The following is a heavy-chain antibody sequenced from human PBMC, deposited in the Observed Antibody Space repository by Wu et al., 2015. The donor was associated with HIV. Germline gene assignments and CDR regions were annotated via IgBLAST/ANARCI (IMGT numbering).Heavy chain of an antibody. CDR1: GYSFTGQY. J-gene: IGHJ3*02. Sequence: QVQLVQSGAEVKKPGASVKVSCKASGYSFTGQYMHWVRQAPGQGLEWMGWINPKRGDTRYAEKFQGRVTMTRDTSISTAYIELGGLTSDDTAVYYCARDELFRVDDAFDMWGQGTMVTVSS. D-gene: IGHD2-15*01. CDR2: INPKRGDT. CDR3: ARDELFRVDDAFDM. V-gene: IGHV1-2*02.